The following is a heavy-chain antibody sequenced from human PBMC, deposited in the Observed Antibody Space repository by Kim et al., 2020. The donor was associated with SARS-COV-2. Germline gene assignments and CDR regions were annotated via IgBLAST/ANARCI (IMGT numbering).Heavy chain of an antibody. V-gene: IGHV3-23*01. Sequence: YADSVKDRFTNSRDISEKTLYLQMNSLRAEDTAVYYCAKDPTTFSPYYFDYWGQGTLVTVSS. D-gene: IGHD1-1*01. J-gene: IGHJ4*02. CDR3: AKDPTTFSPYYFDY.